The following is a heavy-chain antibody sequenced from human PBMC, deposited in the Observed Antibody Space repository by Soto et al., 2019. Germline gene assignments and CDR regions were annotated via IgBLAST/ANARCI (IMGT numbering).Heavy chain of an antibody. CDR2: IYWDDDA. CDR1: GFSLSTSGVG. J-gene: IGHJ5*02. CDR3: AKRRSVTSNSFDP. V-gene: IGHV2-5*02. Sequence: QITLKESGPTLVKPTQTLTLTCTFSGFSLSTSGVGVGWIRQPPGKALEWLALIYWDDDARYRPSLKSRLTITKDTSENQVVLTMTNTGPIDTATYYCAKRRSVTSNSFDPWGQGSLVIVSS. D-gene: IGHD1-1*01.